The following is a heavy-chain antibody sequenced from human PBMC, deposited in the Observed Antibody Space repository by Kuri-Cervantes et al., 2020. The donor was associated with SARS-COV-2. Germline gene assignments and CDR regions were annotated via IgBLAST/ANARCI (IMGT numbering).Heavy chain of an antibody. D-gene: IGHD3-10*01. CDR1: GFTFSSYS. Sequence: GESLKISCAASGFTFSSYSMSWVRQAPGKGLEWVSYISSSSSTIYYADSVKGRFTISRDNAKNSLYLQMNSLRAEDTAVYYCARDPRLWARGVIISDYYYYMDVWGKGTTVTDSS. V-gene: IGHV3-48*01. CDR3: ARDPRLWARGVIISDYYYYMDV. J-gene: IGHJ6*03. CDR2: ISSSSSTI.